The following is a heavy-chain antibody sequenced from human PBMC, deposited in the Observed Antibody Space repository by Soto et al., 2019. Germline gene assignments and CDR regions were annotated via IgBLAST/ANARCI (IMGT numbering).Heavy chain of an antibody. V-gene: IGHV5-10-1*01. CDR2: IDPSDSYT. J-gene: IGHJ6*02. CDR3: AGTRPRIAAAGIHDYGMDV. D-gene: IGHD6-13*01. Sequence: PGESLKISCKGSGYSFTSYWISWVRQMPGKGLEWMGRIDPSDSYTNYSPSFQGHVTISADKSISTAYLQWSSLKASDTAMYYCAGTRPRIAAAGIHDYGMDVWGQGTTVTVSS. CDR1: GYSFTSYW.